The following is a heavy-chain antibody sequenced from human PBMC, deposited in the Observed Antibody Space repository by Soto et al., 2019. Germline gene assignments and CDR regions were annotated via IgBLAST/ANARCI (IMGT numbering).Heavy chain of an antibody. D-gene: IGHD3-16*01. V-gene: IGHV1-69*17. Sequence: QVQLVQSGAEVKRPGSSVKVSCESSGDTFNSYVISWVRQALGQGLEWMGGIIPIIGVTHYAQKFQGRVTISALSATGTAYMELTNPGFEDTALYYCARAALGAKGAEPLGQGTLVTVSS. CDR2: IIPIIGVT. CDR1: GDTFNSYV. CDR3: ARAALGAKGAEP. J-gene: IGHJ5*02.